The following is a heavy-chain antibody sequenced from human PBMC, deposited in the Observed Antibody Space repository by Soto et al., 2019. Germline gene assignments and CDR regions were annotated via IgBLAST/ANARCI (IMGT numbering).Heavy chain of an antibody. Sequence: ASLKVSCKASVYTFTGYGISWVRQAPGQGLEWMGWISAYNGNTNYAQRFLGRVTMTSDTSTSTVHMELGSLTSEDTAVYCCDRGGGIGVVTPLYASWGKGTLDPGS. CDR3: DRGGGIGVVTPLYAS. CDR1: VYTFTGYG. V-gene: IGHV1-18*01. CDR2: ISAYNGNT. J-gene: IGHJ5*02. D-gene: IGHD2-21*02.